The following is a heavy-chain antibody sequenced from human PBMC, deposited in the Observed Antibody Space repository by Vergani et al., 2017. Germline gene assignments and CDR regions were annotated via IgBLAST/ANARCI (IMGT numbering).Heavy chain of an antibody. CDR1: GDSVISTDYH. Sequence: QVQLQESGPGLVKPSETLSLTCTVSGDSVISTDYHWGWIRQPPGKGLEWIGSMDYSGSTYYNPSLKSRVTISVDTSKNQFSLKLSSVTAADTAVYYCARVGVVRGVSYYYYYYGMDVWGQGTTVTVSS. D-gene: IGHD3-10*01. V-gene: IGHV4-38-2*02. CDR3: ARVGVVRGVSYYYYYYGMDV. CDR2: MDYSGST. J-gene: IGHJ6*02.